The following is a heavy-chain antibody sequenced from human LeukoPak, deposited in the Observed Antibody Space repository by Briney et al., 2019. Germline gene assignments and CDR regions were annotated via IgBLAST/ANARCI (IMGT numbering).Heavy chain of an antibody. D-gene: IGHD6-19*01. Sequence: SVEVSCKASGGTFSSYAISWVRRAPGQGHEWMGGIIPIFGTANYAQKFQGRVTITTDESTSTAYMELSSLRSEDTAVYYCARDGQQTAVAGTNWFDPWGQGTLVTVSS. CDR2: IIPIFGTA. V-gene: IGHV1-69*05. CDR3: ARDGQQTAVAGTNWFDP. J-gene: IGHJ5*02. CDR1: GGTFSSYA.